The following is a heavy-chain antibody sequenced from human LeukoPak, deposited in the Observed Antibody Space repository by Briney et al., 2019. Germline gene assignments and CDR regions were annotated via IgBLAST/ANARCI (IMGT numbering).Heavy chain of an antibody. Sequence: GGSLRLSCAASGFTVSNAWMSWVRQAPGKGLVWVSVINTDGSSTNYADSVKGRFTISRDNAKNTLFLQMNSLRADDTAVYYCARRTAAGKYYFDSWGQGTLVTVSS. CDR2: INTDGSST. CDR1: GFTVSNAW. J-gene: IGHJ4*02. CDR3: ARRTAAGKYYFDS. V-gene: IGHV3-74*01. D-gene: IGHD6-13*01.